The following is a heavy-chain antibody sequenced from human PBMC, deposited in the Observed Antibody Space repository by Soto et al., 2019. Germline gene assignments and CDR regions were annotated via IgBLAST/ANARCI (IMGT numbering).Heavy chain of an antibody. CDR1: GGSFSGFY. J-gene: IGHJ2*01. Sequence: ETLSLTCAVHGGSFSGFYWTWIRQPPGKGLEWIGEINHSGSSNYNPPLKSRVTMSLDTSRNQFSLSLNSVTAADTAVYYCARMAGPWYFDLWGRGTLVTV. CDR3: ARMAGPWYFDL. V-gene: IGHV4-34*01. CDR2: INHSGSS.